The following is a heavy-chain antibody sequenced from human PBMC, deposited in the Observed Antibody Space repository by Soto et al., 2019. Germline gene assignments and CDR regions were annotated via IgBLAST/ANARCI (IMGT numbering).Heavy chain of an antibody. CDR1: GGSISSYF. V-gene: IGHV4-4*07. D-gene: IGHD2-21*02. Sequence: PSETLSLTCTVSGGSISSYFCSWIRQPAGKGLEWIGRIYTSGSTNYNPSLKSRVTMSVDTSKDQFSLKLSSVTAADTAVYYRARESTVVTLRTFDIWGQGTMVTVSS. CDR3: ARESTVVTLRTFDI. CDR2: IYTSGST. J-gene: IGHJ3*02.